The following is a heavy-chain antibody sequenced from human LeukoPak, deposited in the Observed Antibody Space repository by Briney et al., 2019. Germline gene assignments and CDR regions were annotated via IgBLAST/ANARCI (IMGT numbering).Heavy chain of an antibody. Sequence: PETLSLTCTVSGGSISSYYWSWIRQPPGKGLEWIGYIYYSGSTNYNPSLKSRVTLSVDTSKNQFSLKVGSATAADTAVYYCARHGTTGANLNWFDPWGQGTLVTVSS. V-gene: IGHV4-59*01. CDR3: ARHGTTGANLNWFDP. J-gene: IGHJ5*02. CDR2: IYYSGST. CDR1: GGSISSYY. D-gene: IGHD1-1*01.